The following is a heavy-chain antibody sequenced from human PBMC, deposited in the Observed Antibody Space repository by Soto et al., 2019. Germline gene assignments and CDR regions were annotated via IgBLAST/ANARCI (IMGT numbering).Heavy chain of an antibody. CDR2: IDSDGSST. V-gene: IGHV3-74*01. Sequence: EAQLVESGGGLVQPGGSLRLSCTASGLTFSNYWVHWVRQTPGKGLVWVSRIDSDGSSTSYADSVKGRFTISRDNAKNTLYLQMNSLRAEDTAVYYCPREVSAVFDYWGQGTLVTVSS. D-gene: IGHD6-25*01. CDR1: GLTFSNYW. CDR3: PREVSAVFDY. J-gene: IGHJ4*02.